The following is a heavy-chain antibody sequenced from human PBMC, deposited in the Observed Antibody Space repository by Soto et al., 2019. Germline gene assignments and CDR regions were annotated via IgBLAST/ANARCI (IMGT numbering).Heavy chain of an antibody. D-gene: IGHD7-27*01. Sequence: QVQLVESGGGVVQPGRSLRLSGAASGFTFSTYAMHWVRQAPGKGLEWVAVISYDGSNTYYADSMKGRFTISRDNSKNTLYLQMNSLRPEDTAVYFCAKAPGALDFWGQGTLVTVSS. CDR3: AKAPGALDF. CDR1: GFTFSTYA. CDR2: ISYDGSNT. V-gene: IGHV3-30-3*01. J-gene: IGHJ4*02.